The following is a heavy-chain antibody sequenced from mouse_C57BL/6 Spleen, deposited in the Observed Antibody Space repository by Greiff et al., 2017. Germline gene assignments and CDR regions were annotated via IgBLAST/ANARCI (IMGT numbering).Heavy chain of an antibody. CDR1: GFSLTSYG. CDR2: IWSGGST. D-gene: IGHD3-2*02. Sequence: VQLKQSGPGLVQPSQSLSITCTVSGFSLTSYGVHWVRQSPGKGLEWLGVIWSGGSTDYNAAFISRLSISKDNSKSQVFFKMNSLQADDTAIYHCATDSSGYGSFDYWGQGTTLTVSS. V-gene: IGHV2-2*01. CDR3: ATDSSGYGSFDY. J-gene: IGHJ2*01.